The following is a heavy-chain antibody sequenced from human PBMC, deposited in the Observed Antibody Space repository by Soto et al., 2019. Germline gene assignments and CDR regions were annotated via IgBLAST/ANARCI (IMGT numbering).Heavy chain of an antibody. Sequence: EVQLVESGGGLVQPGGSLRLSCAASGFTFSSYWMYWVRQDPVKGLVWVSRIKIDGAATSYADSVKGRFTISRDNAKNTLYLQMNSLRAEDTAVYCCGRGGNSGSVDYWGQGTLVTVSS. J-gene: IGHJ4*02. CDR1: GFTFSSYW. CDR3: GRGGNSGSVDY. D-gene: IGHD5-12*01. CDR2: IKIDGAAT. V-gene: IGHV3-74*01.